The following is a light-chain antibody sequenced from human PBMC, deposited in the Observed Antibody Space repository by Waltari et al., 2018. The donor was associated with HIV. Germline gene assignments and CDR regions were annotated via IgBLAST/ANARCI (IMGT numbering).Light chain of an antibody. Sequence: VLTQPPSASGTPGHRVTISCSGGRFNIGSNSVTWYQHLPGTAPRLLIFNNNQRPSGVPDRFSGSKSGTSASLAISGLQSEDEADYYCAAWDESLNGLFGGLFGGGTKLTVL. CDR2: NNN. V-gene: IGLV1-44*01. J-gene: IGLJ2*01. CDR3: AAWDESLNGLFGGL. CDR1: RFNIGSNS.